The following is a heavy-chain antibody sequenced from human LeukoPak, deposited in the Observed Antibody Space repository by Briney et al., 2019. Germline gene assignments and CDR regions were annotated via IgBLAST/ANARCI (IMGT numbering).Heavy chain of an antibody. Sequence: PGGSLRLSCAASGFTFSSYAMSWVRQAPGKGLEWVSAISGSGGSTYYADSVKGRFTISRDNAKNSLYLQMNSLRAEDTAVYYCARDTGQQLASDYFDYWGQGTLVTVSS. J-gene: IGHJ4*02. CDR2: ISGSGGST. CDR1: GFTFSSYA. V-gene: IGHV3-23*01. D-gene: IGHD6-13*01. CDR3: ARDTGQQLASDYFDY.